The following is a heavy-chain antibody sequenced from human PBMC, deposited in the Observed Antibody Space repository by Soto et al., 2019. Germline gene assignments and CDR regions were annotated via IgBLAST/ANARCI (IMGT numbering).Heavy chain of an antibody. J-gene: IGHJ6*02. Sequence: SETLSLTCAVYGGSFSGYYWSWIRQPPGKGLEWIGEINHSGSTNYNPSPKSRVTISVDTSKNQFSLRLSSVTAADTAVYYCARVSAAAGYYYGMDVWGQGTTVTVSS. CDR2: INHSGST. CDR1: GGSFSGYY. CDR3: ARVSAAAGYYYGMDV. D-gene: IGHD6-13*01. V-gene: IGHV4-34*01.